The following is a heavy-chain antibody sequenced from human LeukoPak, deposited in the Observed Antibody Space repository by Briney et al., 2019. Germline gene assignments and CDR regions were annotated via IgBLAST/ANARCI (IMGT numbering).Heavy chain of an antibody. CDR3: ARGPDLYDSSGYYYDVEYFQH. V-gene: IGHV4-34*01. CDR2: INHSGST. CDR1: GGSFSGYY. Sequence: SETLSLTCAVYGGSFSGYYWSWIRQPPGKGLEWIGEINHSGSTNYNPSLKSRVTISVDTSKNQFSLKLSSVTAADTAVYYCARGPDLYDSSGYYYDVEYFQHRGQGTLVTVSS. D-gene: IGHD3-22*01. J-gene: IGHJ1*01.